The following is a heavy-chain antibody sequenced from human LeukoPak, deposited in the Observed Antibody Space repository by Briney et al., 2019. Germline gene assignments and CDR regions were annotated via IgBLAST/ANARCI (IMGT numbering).Heavy chain of an antibody. CDR3: ARDRRLRFLEWSSIGYFQH. J-gene: IGHJ1*01. Sequence: HRASVKVSCKASGYTFTSYYMHWVRQAPGQGLEWMGIIDPSGGSTSYAQKFQGRVTMTTDTSTSTAYMELRSLRSDDTAVYYCARDRRLRFLEWSSIGYFQHWGQGTLVTVSS. CDR2: IDPSGGST. CDR1: GYTFTSYY. D-gene: IGHD3-3*01. V-gene: IGHV1-46*01.